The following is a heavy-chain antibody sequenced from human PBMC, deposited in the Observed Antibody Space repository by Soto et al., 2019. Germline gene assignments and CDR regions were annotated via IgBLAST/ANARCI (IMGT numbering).Heavy chain of an antibody. D-gene: IGHD5-12*01. Sequence: EVQLVESGEGWVQPGSSLRLSSAASGFTFHVYAMHWVRQAPGKGLEWVSGINYNSGSVGYADSVKGRVTISRDNAKNSLHLQMNSMRAEDTAVYYCAKDISLTGWIYLVVEYWGQGTLVTVSP. J-gene: IGHJ4*02. V-gene: IGHV3-9*01. CDR2: INYNSGSV. CDR3: AKDISLTGWIYLVVEY. CDR1: GFTFHVYA.